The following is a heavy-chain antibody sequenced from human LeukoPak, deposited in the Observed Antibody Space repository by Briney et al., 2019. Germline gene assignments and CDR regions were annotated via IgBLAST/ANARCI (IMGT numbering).Heavy chain of an antibody. J-gene: IGHJ3*02. Sequence: PGGSLRLSCAASGFTFDDYGMSWVRQAPGKGLEWVSGINWNGGSTGYADSVKGRFTISRDNAKNSLYLQMNSLRAEDTALYYCAKMSSSWYIGAFDIWGQGTMVTVSS. CDR2: INWNGGST. CDR3: AKMSSSWYIGAFDI. V-gene: IGHV3-20*04. CDR1: GFTFDDYG. D-gene: IGHD6-13*01.